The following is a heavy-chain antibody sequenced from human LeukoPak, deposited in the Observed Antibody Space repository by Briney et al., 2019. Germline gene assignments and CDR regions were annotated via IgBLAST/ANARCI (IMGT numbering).Heavy chain of an antibody. CDR3: ARDSCSGGSCYFGLFDAFDI. V-gene: IGHV3-7*01. CDR2: IKQDGSEK. Sequence: PGGSLRLSCAASGFTFSSYWMSWVRQAPGKGLEWVANIKQDGSEKYYVDSVKGRFTISRDNAKNSLYLQMNSLRAEDTAVYYCARDSCSGGSCYFGLFDAFDIWGQGTMVTVSS. CDR1: GFTFSSYW. J-gene: IGHJ3*02. D-gene: IGHD2-15*01.